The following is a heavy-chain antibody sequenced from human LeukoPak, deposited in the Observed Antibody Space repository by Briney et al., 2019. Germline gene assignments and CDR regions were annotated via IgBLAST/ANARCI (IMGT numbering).Heavy chain of an antibody. Sequence: SETLFLTCTVSGGSISSSSYYWGWIRQPPGKGLEWIGSIYYSGSTFYNPSLKSRVTISVDTSKNQFSLKLSSVTAADTAVYYCASHYYGSGSYYSPSWFDPWGQGTLVTVSS. CDR1: GGSISSSSYY. D-gene: IGHD3-10*01. J-gene: IGHJ5*02. CDR2: IYYSGST. CDR3: ASHYYGSGSYYSPSWFDP. V-gene: IGHV4-39*01.